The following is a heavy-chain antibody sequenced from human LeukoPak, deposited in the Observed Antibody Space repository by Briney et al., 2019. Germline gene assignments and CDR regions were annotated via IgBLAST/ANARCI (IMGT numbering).Heavy chain of an antibody. CDR2: INHSGST. D-gene: IGHD6-6*01. CDR1: GYSISSGYY. CDR3: ARTPPSYSSSFYYYYYYMDV. V-gene: IGHV4-38-2*02. J-gene: IGHJ6*03. Sequence: SETLSLTCTVSGYSISSGYYWGWIRQPPGKGPEWIGEINHSGSTNYNPSLKSRVTISVDTSKNHFSLKLSSVTAADTAVYYCARTPPSYSSSFYYYYYYMDVWGKGTTVTVSS.